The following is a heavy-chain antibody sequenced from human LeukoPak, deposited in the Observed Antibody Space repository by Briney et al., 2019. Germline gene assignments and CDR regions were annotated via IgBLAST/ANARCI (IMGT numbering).Heavy chain of an antibody. CDR3: ARQGYGYVYFDV. CDR2: IYGSDDK. D-gene: IGHD5-18*01. Sequence: SGPTLVKPTKTLTLTCTFSGFSLDSTAVGVGWVRQPPGKALEWLALIYGSDDKRYMPSLQNRLTITKDTSKNLVVLTMANVDPVDTATYYCARQGYGYVYFDVWGRGILVTVSS. CDR1: GFSLDSTAVG. V-gene: IGHV2-5*01. J-gene: IGHJ4*02.